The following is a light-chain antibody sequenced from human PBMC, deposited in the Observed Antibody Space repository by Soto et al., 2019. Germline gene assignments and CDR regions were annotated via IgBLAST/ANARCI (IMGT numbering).Light chain of an antibody. J-gene: IGLJ1*01. CDR2: QGT. CDR3: QAWDSSTASYV. Sequence: SYELTQPPSVSVSPGQTASITCSGDKLGDKYACWYQQKPGQSPVLVIYQGTKRPSGIPERFSGFDSGNTATLTIRGTQSMDEADYYCQAWDSSTASYVFGTGTKVTVL. V-gene: IGLV3-1*01. CDR1: KLGDKY.